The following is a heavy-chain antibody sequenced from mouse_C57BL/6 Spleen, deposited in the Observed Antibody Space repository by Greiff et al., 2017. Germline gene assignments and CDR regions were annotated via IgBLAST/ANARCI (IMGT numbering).Heavy chain of an antibody. CDR1: GFTFSSYT. J-gene: IGHJ1*03. V-gene: IGHV5-9*01. Sequence: EVKLMESGGGLVKPGGSLKLSCAASGFTFSSYTMSWVRQTPEKRLEWVATISGGGGNTYYPDSVKGRFTISRDNAENTLYMQMSSLRSEDTALYYCASQVSYYYGSSSWYCDVGGTGTTVTVSS. D-gene: IGHD1-1*01. CDR3: ASQVSYYYGSSSWYCDV. CDR2: ISGGGGNT.